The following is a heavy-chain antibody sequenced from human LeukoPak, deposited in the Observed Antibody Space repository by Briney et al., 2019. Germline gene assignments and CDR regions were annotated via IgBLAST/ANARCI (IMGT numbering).Heavy chain of an antibody. Sequence: ASLKVSCKASGYTFTGYYMHCVRQAPGQGVEWMGWINPNSGGTNYAQKFQGRVTMTRDTSISTAYMELSRLRSDDTAVYYCARPRYDFWSGYSSWEYWGQGTLVTVSS. CDR1: GYTFTGYY. J-gene: IGHJ4*02. D-gene: IGHD3-3*01. CDR2: INPNSGGT. V-gene: IGHV1-2*02. CDR3: ARPRYDFWSGYSSWEY.